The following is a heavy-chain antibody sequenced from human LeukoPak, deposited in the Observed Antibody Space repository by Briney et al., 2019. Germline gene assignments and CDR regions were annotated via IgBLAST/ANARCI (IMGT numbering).Heavy chain of an antibody. CDR2: INPNSGGT. J-gene: IGHJ6*03. CDR3: ARDRAGSGSGASYYYYYMDV. V-gene: IGHV1-2*02. Sequence: ASVKVSCKASGYTFTGYYMHWVRQAPGQGLEWMGWINPNSGGTNYAQKFQGRATMTRDTSISTAYMELSRLRSDDTAVYYCARDRAGSGSGASYYYYYMDVWGKGTTVTISS. D-gene: IGHD3-10*01. CDR1: GYTFTGYY.